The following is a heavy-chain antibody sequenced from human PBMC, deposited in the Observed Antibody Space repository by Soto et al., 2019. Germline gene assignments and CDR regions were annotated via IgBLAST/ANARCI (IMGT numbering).Heavy chain of an antibody. CDR1: GGSISRGGYY. J-gene: IGHJ4*02. V-gene: IGHV4-31*03. CDR3: ARTGNDSSGSYDY. D-gene: IGHD3-22*01. CDR2: IYYSGST. Sequence: SDTLSLTCTVSGGSISRGGYYWSWIRQHPGKGLEWIGYIYYSGSTYYNPSLKSRVTISVDTSKNQFSLKLSSVTAADTAVYYCARTGNDSSGSYDYWGQGTLVTVSS.